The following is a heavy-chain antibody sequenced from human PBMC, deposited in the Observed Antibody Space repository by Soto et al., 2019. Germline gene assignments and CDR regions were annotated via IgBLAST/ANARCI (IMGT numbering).Heavy chain of an antibody. CDR2: ISAYNGNT. J-gene: IGHJ6*02. Sequence: ASVKVSCKASGYTFTSYGISWVRQAPGQGLEWMGWISAYNGNTNYAQKLQGRVTMTTDTSTSTAYMELRSLRSDDTAVYYCARAVYYYDSSGYYHYYGMDVWGQGTTVPSP. V-gene: IGHV1-18*01. CDR3: ARAVYYYDSSGYYHYYGMDV. D-gene: IGHD3-22*01. CDR1: GYTFTSYG.